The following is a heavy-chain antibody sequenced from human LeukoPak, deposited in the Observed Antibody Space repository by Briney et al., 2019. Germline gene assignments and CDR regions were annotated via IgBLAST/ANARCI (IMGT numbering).Heavy chain of an antibody. V-gene: IGHV3-21*01. CDR3: ARDYKGLSEY. CDR2: ISSGSSYI. CDR1: GFTFSSYA. Sequence: PGGSLRLSCAASGFTFSSYAMSWVRQAPGKGLEWVSSISSGSSYIYYADSVKGRFTISRDNAKDSLYLQMNSLRAEDTAVYYCARDYKGLSEYWGQGTLVTVSS. J-gene: IGHJ4*02. D-gene: IGHD1-1*01.